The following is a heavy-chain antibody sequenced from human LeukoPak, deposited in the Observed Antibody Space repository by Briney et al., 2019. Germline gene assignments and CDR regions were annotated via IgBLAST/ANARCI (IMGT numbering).Heavy chain of an antibody. J-gene: IGHJ4*02. CDR1: GFTFSSYA. CDR3: ARVDWYYFDY. D-gene: IGHD3/OR15-3a*01. Sequence: GRSLRLSCAASGFTFSSYAMHWVRQAPGKGLEWVAVISYDGSNKYYADSVKGRFTISRDNAKNSLYLQMNSLRAEDTAVYYCARVDWYYFDYWGQGTLVTVSS. V-gene: IGHV3-30*04. CDR2: ISYDGSNK.